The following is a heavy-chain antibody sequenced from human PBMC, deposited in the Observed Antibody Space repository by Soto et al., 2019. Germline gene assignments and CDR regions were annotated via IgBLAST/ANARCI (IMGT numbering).Heavy chain of an antibody. V-gene: IGHV1-3*01. CDR3: AGGDGGSYYFFDY. J-gene: IGHJ4*02. CDR2: INAGNGNT. Sequence: ASVKVSCKASGYTFTSYAMHWVRQAPGQRLEWMGWINAGNGNTKYSQKFQGRVTITRDTSTSTAYMELSSLRSEDTAVYYCAGGDGGSYYFFDYGAQGSLVPVPS. D-gene: IGHD1-26*01. CDR1: GYTFTSYA.